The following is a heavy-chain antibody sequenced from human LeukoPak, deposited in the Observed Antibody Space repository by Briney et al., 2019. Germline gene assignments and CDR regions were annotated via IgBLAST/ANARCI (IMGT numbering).Heavy chain of an antibody. J-gene: IGHJ3*02. V-gene: IGHV3-23*05. Sequence: GGSLRLSCSASGFSNSALNWVRQAPGQGLEWISTISNTGVATYYADSVKGRFTISRDTFRNTLLLQMNSLRADDTAVYYCVKSAGKDGYRDVLDIWGQGTVVTVSS. CDR2: ISNTGVAT. D-gene: IGHD5-24*01. CDR1: GFSNSA. CDR3: VKSAGKDGYRDVLDI.